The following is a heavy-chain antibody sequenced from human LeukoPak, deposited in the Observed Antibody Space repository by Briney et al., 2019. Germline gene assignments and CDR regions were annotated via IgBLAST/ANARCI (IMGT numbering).Heavy chain of an antibody. D-gene: IGHD6-13*01. CDR2: ISGSGGST. CDR3: AKVGSSSRYVRYNWFDP. Sequence: GGSLRLSCAASGFTFSSYAMSWVRQAPGKVLEWVSAISGSGGSTYYADSVKGRFTISRDNSKNTLYLQMNSLRAEDTAVYYCAKVGSSSRYVRYNWFDPWGQGTLVTVSS. J-gene: IGHJ5*02. CDR1: GFTFSSYA. V-gene: IGHV3-23*01.